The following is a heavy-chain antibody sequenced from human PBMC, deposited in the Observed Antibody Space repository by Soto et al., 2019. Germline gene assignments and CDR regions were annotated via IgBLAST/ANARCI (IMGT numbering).Heavy chain of an antibody. CDR2: ISYSGST. Sequence: ALSLTCSVSGGSMSSGDYYWTWIRQPPGKGLEWIGYISYSGSTFYSPSLKRRVTISVDRSKNQFSLKLSSVTAADTAVYYCARGQAAAPAMDVWGQGTTVTVPS. D-gene: IGHD6-13*01. CDR3: ARGQAAAPAMDV. CDR1: GGSMSSGDYY. J-gene: IGHJ6*02. V-gene: IGHV4-30-4*01.